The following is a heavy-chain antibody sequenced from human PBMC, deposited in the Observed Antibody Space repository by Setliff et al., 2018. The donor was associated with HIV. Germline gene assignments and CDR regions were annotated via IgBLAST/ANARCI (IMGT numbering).Heavy chain of an antibody. Sequence: PSETLSLTCTVSGYSISSDYYWGWIRQPPGKGLEWIGNIYHSGSTYYNPSLKSRVTISVDTSKNQFSLKLSSVTAADTAMYYCASRIYYYDESRVLREEGFVPWGQGTLVTVSS. CDR1: GYSISSDYY. V-gene: IGHV4-38-2*02. CDR2: IYHSGST. CDR3: ASRIYYYDESRVLREEGFVP. D-gene: IGHD3-22*01. J-gene: IGHJ5*02.